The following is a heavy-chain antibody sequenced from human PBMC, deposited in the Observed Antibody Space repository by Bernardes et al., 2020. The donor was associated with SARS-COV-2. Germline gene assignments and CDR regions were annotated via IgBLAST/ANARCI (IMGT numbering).Heavy chain of an antibody. V-gene: IGHV3-21*01. D-gene: IGHD4-17*01. CDR3: AREPYGDSSFDY. CDR1: GFTFSSYS. CDR2: ISDSSSYI. J-gene: IGHJ4*02. Sequence: GGSLRLSRSASGFTFSSYSMHWVRQAPGKGLEWVSSISDSSSYIYYADSVKGRFTISRDNAKNSLNLQMNSLRAEDTAVYYCAREPYGDSSFDYWGQGTLVTVSS.